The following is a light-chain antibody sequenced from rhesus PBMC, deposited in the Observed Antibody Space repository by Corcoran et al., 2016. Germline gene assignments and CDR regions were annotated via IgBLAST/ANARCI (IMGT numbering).Light chain of an antibody. Sequence: QSAPTQPPSVSGSPGQSVTISCTGTSSDIGGYNYVSWYQQHPGKAPKLMIYGVSDRPSGVSDLFSGSKSGNTASLTISGLQAEDEADYYCCSYTTSSTYIFGAGTRLTVL. CDR1: SSDIGGYNY. V-gene: IGLV2S7*01. CDR3: CSYTTSSTYI. CDR2: GVS. J-gene: IGLJ1*01.